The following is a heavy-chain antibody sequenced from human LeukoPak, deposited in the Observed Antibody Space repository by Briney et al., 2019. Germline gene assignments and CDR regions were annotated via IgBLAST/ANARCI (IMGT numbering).Heavy chain of an antibody. CDR1: GGTFSSYA. J-gene: IGHJ4*02. Sequence: GASVKVSCTASGGTFSSYAISWVRQAPGQGLEWMGGIIPIFGTANYAQKFQGRVTITADESTSTAYMELSSLRSEDTAVYYCARAGELELRDGYFDYWGQGTLVTVSS. D-gene: IGHD1-7*01. V-gene: IGHV1-69*13. CDR3: ARAGELELRDGYFDY. CDR2: IIPIFGTA.